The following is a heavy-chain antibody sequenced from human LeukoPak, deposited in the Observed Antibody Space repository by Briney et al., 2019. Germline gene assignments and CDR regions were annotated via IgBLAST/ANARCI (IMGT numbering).Heavy chain of an antibody. D-gene: IGHD4-11*01. Sequence: SVTVSCKASGGTFSSYAISWVRQAPGQGLEWMGGIIPIFGTANYAQKFQGRVTITTDGSTSTAYMELSSLRSEDTAVYYCARGGLGYSNPTIDYWGQGTLVTVSS. CDR3: ARGGLGYSNPTIDY. CDR2: IIPIFGTA. J-gene: IGHJ4*02. CDR1: GGTFSSYA. V-gene: IGHV1-69*05.